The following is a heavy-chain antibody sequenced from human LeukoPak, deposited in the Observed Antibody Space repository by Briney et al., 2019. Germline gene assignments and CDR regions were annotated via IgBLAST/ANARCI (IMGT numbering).Heavy chain of an antibody. CDR1: GFTFSSYS. Sequence: GGLLRLSCATAGFTFSSYSMNWVRQAPGKGLEWVSSISSSSSYIYYADSVKGRFTISRDNAKNSLYLQMNSLRAEDTAVYYCATEGYCSSTSCWGQGTLVTVSS. J-gene: IGHJ4*02. D-gene: IGHD2-2*01. V-gene: IGHV3-21*01. CDR2: ISSSSSYI. CDR3: ATEGYCSSTSC.